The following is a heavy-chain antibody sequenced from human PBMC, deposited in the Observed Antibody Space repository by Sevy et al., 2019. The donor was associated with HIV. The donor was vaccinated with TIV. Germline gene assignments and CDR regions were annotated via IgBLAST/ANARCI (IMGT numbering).Heavy chain of an antibody. Sequence: ASVKVSCKASGGTFSSYAISWVRQAPGQGLEWMGGIIPIFGTANYAQKFQGRVTFTADESTSTAYMELSSLRSEDTAVYYCARESTKDIVVVPAFDPWGQGTLVTVSS. J-gene: IGHJ5*02. CDR3: ARESTKDIVVVPAFDP. CDR1: GGTFSSYA. D-gene: IGHD2-2*01. V-gene: IGHV1-69*13. CDR2: IIPIFGTA.